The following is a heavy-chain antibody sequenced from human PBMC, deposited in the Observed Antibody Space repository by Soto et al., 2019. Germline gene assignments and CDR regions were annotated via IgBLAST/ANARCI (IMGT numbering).Heavy chain of an antibody. CDR3: ARDSGSSGYAFDI. J-gene: IGHJ3*02. CDR2: NYYSGST. D-gene: IGHD3-22*01. CDR1: GGSISSGDYY. V-gene: IGHV4-30-4*01. Sequence: QVQLQESGPGLVKPSQTLSLTCTVSGGSISSGDYYWGWIRQPPGKGLEWIGYNYYSGSTYYDPCLKSRVTISVDKSQNQFSLKLSSVTAADKAVYYCARDSGSSGYAFDIWGQGTMVTVSS.